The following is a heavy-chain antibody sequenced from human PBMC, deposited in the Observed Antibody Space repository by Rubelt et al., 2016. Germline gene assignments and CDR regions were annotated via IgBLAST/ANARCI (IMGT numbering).Heavy chain of an antibody. V-gene: IGHV4-34*01. Sequence: QVQLQQWGAGLLKPSETLSLTCAVSGGSFSAYYWSWIRQPPRKGLEWIGEINHSGRTTYNPSLKSRVTISVDTSKNQFSLKLSSVTAADTAVYYCARGRNPDYWGQGTLVTVSS. CDR2: INHSGRT. CDR1: GGSFSAYY. J-gene: IGHJ4*02. D-gene: IGHD1-14*01. CDR3: ARGRNPDY.